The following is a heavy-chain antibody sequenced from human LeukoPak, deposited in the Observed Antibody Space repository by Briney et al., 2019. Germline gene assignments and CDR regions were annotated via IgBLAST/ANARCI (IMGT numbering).Heavy chain of an antibody. D-gene: IGHD6-19*01. CDR1: GGSISSSSYY. Sequence: KPSETLSLTCTVSGGSISSSSYYWGWIRQPPGKGLEWIGSIYYSGSTYYNPSLKSRVTISVDTSKNQFSLKLSSVTAADTAVYYCAREPPITVPEDYSDYWGQGTLVSVSS. CDR2: IYYSGST. V-gene: IGHV4-39*02. J-gene: IGHJ4*02. CDR3: AREPPITVPEDYSDY.